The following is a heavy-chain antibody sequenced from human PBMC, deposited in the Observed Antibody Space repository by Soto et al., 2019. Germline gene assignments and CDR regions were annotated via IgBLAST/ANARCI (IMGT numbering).Heavy chain of an antibody. Sequence: QLQLQESGPGLVKPSETLSITCTVSGGSISTTSYYWGWIRQPPGKGLEWIGSIYYSGSASYNPSLRSRVPISVDTSRHHFARRLSSAAAADRSVYHCASDTLCSTCDWCYAFDFWGQGTMVTVS. CDR1: GGSISTTSYY. J-gene: IGHJ3*01. D-gene: IGHD2-2*01. CDR2: IYYSGSA. V-gene: IGHV4-39*02. CDR3: ASDTLCSTCDWCYAFDF.